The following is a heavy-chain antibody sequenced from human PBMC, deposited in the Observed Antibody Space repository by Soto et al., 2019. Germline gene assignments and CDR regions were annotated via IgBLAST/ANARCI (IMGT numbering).Heavy chain of an antibody. D-gene: IGHD3-22*01. J-gene: IGHJ6*02. CDR1: GGSISSYY. CDR2: IYYSGST. CDR3: ARTPLPYYYDSSGYHPPAYGMDV. V-gene: IGHV4-59*01. Sequence: LSLTCTVSGGSISSYYWSWIRQPPGKGLEWIGYIYYSGSTNYNPSLKSRVTISVDTSKNQFSLKLSSVTAADTAVYYCARTPLPYYYDSSGYHPPAYGMDVWGQGTTVTVSS.